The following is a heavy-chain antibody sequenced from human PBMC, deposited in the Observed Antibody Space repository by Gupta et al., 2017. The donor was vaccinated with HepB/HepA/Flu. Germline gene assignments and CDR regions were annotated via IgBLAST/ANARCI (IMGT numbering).Heavy chain of an antibody. CDR3: AKDSLGYDSGVYYRKYYYYYMDV. V-gene: IGHV3-30*18. J-gene: IGHJ6*03. D-gene: IGHD3-22*01. Sequence: QVQLVESGGGVVQPGRSLRLSCAASGFTFRSYGMHWVRQAPGKGLEWVAVISFDGSDKNYADSVQGRFTISRDNSKNRVYMQMNSLRPEDTAVYYCAKDSLGYDSGVYYRKYYYYYMDVWGKGTTVTVSS. CDR1: GFTFRSYG. CDR2: ISFDGSDK.